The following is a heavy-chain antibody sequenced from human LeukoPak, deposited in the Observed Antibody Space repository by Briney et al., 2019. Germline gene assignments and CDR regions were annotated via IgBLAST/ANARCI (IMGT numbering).Heavy chain of an antibody. J-gene: IGHJ4*02. V-gene: IGHV1-24*01. CDR3: ATDLKTYYYDSSGYYRY. D-gene: IGHD3-22*01. CDR1: GYTLTELS. CDR2: FDPEDGET. Sequence: ASVKVSCKVSGYTLTELSMHWVRQAPGKGLEWMGGFDPEDGETIYAQKFQGRATMTEDTSTDTAYMELSSLRSEDTAVYYCATDLKTYYYDSSGYYRYWGQGTLVTVSP.